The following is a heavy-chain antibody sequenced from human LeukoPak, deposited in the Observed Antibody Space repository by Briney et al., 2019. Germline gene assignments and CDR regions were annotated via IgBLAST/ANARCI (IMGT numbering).Heavy chain of an antibody. CDR2: ISGSGSTI. CDR3: ARERVVRFDY. Sequence: GGSLRLSCGASGFTFSSYAMSWVRQAPGKGLEWVSYISGSGSTIYYADSVKGRFTISRDNAKNSLYLQMNSLRAEDTAVYYCARERVVRFDYWGQGTLVTVSS. J-gene: IGHJ4*02. V-gene: IGHV3-48*03. D-gene: IGHD3-16*02. CDR1: GFTFSSYA.